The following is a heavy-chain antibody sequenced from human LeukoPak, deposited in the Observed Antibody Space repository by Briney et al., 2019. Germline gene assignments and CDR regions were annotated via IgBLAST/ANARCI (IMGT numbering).Heavy chain of an antibody. CDR3: ARVIYSGWEGELSD. CDR1: GFTFSSYW. V-gene: IGHV3-74*01. CDR2: INSDGSTT. D-gene: IGHD6-19*01. J-gene: IGHJ4*02. Sequence: PAGSLRLSCAASGFTFSSYWMHWVRHAPGKGLVWVSRINSDGSTTSYADSVMGRFTISRDNVKNTLYLQMNSLRAEDTAVYYCARVIYSGWEGELSDWGQGTLVTVSS.